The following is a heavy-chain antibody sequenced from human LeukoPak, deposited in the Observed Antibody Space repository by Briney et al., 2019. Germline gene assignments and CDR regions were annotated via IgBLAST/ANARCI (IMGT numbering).Heavy chain of an antibody. CDR1: GGSVSSGSYY. CDR3: ARVRTLGGTRHFDY. J-gene: IGHJ4*02. V-gene: IGHV4-61*01. CDR2: IFYTGST. Sequence: KPSETLSLTCTVSGGSVSSGSYYWSWIRQPPGKGLEWIGHIFYTGSTNYDPSLKSRVTMSVDTSKNQFSLKLSSVTAADTAVYYCARVRTLGGTRHFDYWGQGTLVTVSS. D-gene: IGHD2-15*01.